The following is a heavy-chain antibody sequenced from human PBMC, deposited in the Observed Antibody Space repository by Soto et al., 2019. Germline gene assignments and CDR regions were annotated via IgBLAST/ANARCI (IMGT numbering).Heavy chain of an antibody. Sequence: GGTLRLSCAASGFTFSSYGMHWVRQAPGKGLEWVAFISHDGSNKYYADSMKGRISMSRDNSKSTVYLQMSSLRAEDTAVYYCTKRRNVLRFLEWSSGMEVWGQGTTVTVSS. CDR3: TKRRNVLRFLEWSSGMEV. CDR2: ISHDGSNK. J-gene: IGHJ6*02. CDR1: GFTFSSYG. V-gene: IGHV3-30*18. D-gene: IGHD3-3*01.